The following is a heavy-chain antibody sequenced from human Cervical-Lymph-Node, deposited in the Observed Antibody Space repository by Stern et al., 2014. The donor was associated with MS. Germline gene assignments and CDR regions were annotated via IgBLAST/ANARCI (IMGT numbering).Heavy chain of an antibody. V-gene: IGHV3-23*04. CDR2: ISGSGDST. CDR3: AKDRIGRDTDY. D-gene: IGHD5-18*01. CDR1: EFTFSSYA. J-gene: IGHJ4*02. Sequence: EVQLVESGGSLVQPGGSLRLSCAASEFTFSSYAMNWVRQAPGKGLEWVSAISGSGDSTYYADSVKGRFTISRDNSKNTLYLQMNSLRAEDTAVYYCAKDRIGRDTDYWGQGTLVTVSS.